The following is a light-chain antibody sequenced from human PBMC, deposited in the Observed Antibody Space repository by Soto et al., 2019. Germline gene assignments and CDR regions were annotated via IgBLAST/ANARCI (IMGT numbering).Light chain of an antibody. Sequence: IAMTQSPATLSVSQGERATLSCRASKSISTELAWYQQIPGQPPRLLIYSASTRATGVPARFTGSGSGSEFTLTISGLQSEDFAIYYCQQGHNWPLTFGQGTRLEI. CDR2: SAS. V-gene: IGKV3-15*01. CDR1: KSISTE. CDR3: QQGHNWPLT. J-gene: IGKJ2*01.